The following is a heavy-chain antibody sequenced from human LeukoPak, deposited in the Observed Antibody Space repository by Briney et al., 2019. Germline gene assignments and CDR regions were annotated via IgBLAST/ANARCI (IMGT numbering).Heavy chain of an antibody. V-gene: IGHV1-2*02. Sequence: AASVKVSCKASGYTFTGYYMHWVRQAPGQGLEWMGWINPNSGGTNYAQKFQGRVTMTRDTSISTAYMELSRLRSDDTAVYYCAREGSNTWSPTPWFDPWGQGTLVTVSS. CDR2: INPNSGGT. CDR3: AREGSNTWSPTPWFDP. J-gene: IGHJ5*02. D-gene: IGHD6-13*01. CDR1: GYTFTGYY.